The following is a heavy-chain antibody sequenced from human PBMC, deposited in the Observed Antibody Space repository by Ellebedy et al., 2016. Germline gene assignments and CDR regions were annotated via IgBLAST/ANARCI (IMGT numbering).Heavy chain of an antibody. J-gene: IGHJ4*02. V-gene: IGHV3-11*01. CDR1: GFALVDN. CDR3: ATHWGEGGLLSFFDV. CDR2: ISGSGTST. D-gene: IGHD3-16*01. Sequence: LSLTCTGSGFALVDNMSWIRQAPGKGLEWISYISGSGTSTHDTNSVKGRFTVSRDNAKNSMYLQMNSLRADDTAVYYCATHWGEGGLLSFFDVWGQGTLVTVST.